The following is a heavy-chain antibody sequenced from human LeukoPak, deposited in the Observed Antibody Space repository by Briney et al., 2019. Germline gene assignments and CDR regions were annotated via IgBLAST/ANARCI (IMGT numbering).Heavy chain of an antibody. CDR3: ARDGSSTSCYLDP. CDR2: INHSGST. J-gene: IGHJ5*02. V-gene: IGHV4-34*01. Sequence: SETLSLTCAVYGGSFSGYYWSWIRQPPGKGLEWIGEINHSGSTNYNPSLKSRVTISVDTSKNQFSLKLSSVTAADTAVYYCARDGSSTSCYLDPWGQGTLVTVSS. D-gene: IGHD2-2*01. CDR1: GGSFSGYY.